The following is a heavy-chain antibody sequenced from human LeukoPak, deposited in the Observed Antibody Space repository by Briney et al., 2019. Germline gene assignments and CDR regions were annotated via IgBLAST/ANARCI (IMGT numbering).Heavy chain of an antibody. CDR1: GFTFSSYW. CDR2: IYYSGST. CDR3: ARFTPQGYGWGGYNRFDP. J-gene: IGHJ5*02. D-gene: IGHD3-16*01. V-gene: IGHV4-39*01. Sequence: GSLRLSCAASGFTFSSYWMSWVRQPPGKGLEWIGSIYYSGSTYYNPSLKSRVTISVDTSKNQFSLNLTSVTAADTAVYYCARFTPQGYGWGGYNRFDPWGQGTLVTVSS.